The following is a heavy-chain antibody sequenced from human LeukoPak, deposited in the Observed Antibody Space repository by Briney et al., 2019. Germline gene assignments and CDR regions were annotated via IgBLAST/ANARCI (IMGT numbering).Heavy chain of an antibody. D-gene: IGHD3-22*01. J-gene: IGHJ4*02. CDR1: GGSISSGGYY. CDR2: IYYSGST. V-gene: IGHV4-31*03. CDR3: ARDSYYDSSRSR. Sequence: SETLSLTCTVSGGSISSGGYYWSWIRQHPGKGLEWIGYIYYSGSTYYNPSLESRVTISVDTSKNQFSLKLSSVTAADTAVYYCARDSYYDSSRSRWGQGTLVTVSS.